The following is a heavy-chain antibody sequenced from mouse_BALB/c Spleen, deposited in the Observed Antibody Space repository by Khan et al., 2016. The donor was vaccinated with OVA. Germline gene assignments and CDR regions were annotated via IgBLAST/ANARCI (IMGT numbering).Heavy chain of an antibody. Sequence: QVQLKESGPGLVAPSQSLSITCTVSGFSLTSYGVHWVRQPPGKGLVWLGVIWAGGSTNYNSAPMSRLSISKDNSKRQVFLKMDRLPTDDTTMYYCARLEDIWGQGTTLTVSS. D-gene: IGHD1-3*01. V-gene: IGHV2-9*02. CDR1: GFSLTSYG. CDR2: IWAGGST. CDR3: ARLEDI. J-gene: IGHJ2*01.